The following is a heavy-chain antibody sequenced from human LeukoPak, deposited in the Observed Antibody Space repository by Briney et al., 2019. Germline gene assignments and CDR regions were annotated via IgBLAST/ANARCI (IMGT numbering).Heavy chain of an antibody. D-gene: IGHD5-24*01. J-gene: IGHJ4*02. V-gene: IGHV4-59*08. CDR2: IYHSGST. Sequence: SETLSLTCTVSGGSMSYYYWSWIRQPPGKGLEWIGYIYHSGSTNYNPSLKSRVTISVDRSKKLFSLSLSSMTAADTAVYYCARHESKDGYRGFAYWGQGTRVTVSS. CDR1: GGSMSYYY. CDR3: ARHESKDGYRGFAY.